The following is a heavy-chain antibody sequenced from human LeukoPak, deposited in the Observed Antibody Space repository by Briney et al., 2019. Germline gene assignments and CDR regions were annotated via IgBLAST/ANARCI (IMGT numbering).Heavy chain of an antibody. CDR3: AKDSPVNIVVVPAANS. CDR2: ISGSGGST. V-gene: IGHV3-23*01. Sequence: GGSLRLSCAASGFTFSSYAMSWVRQAPGKGLEWVSAISGSGGSTYYADSVKGRFTISRDNSKNTLYLQMNSLRAEDTAVYYCAKDSPVNIVVVPAANSWGQGTLVTVSS. CDR1: GFTFSSYA. D-gene: IGHD2-2*01. J-gene: IGHJ4*02.